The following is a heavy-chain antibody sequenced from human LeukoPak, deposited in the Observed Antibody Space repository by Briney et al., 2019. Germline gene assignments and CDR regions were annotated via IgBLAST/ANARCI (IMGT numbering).Heavy chain of an antibody. V-gene: IGHV4-61*01. J-gene: IGHJ5*02. CDR2: IYYSGST. CDR1: GGSVSSGSYY. D-gene: IGHD3-10*01. CDR3: AREERLLWFGELSAGWVGFDP. Sequence: SETLSLTCTVSGGSVSSGSYYWSWIRQPPGKGLEWIGYIYYSGSTNYNPSLKSRVTISVDTSKNQFSLKLSSVTAADTAVYYCAREERLLWFGELSAGWVGFDPWGQGTLVTVSS.